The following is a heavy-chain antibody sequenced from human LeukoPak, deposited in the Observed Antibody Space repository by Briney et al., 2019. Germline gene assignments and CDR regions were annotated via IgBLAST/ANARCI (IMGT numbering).Heavy chain of an antibody. D-gene: IGHD1-26*01. CDR1: GYTFTSYA. Sequence: EASVKVSCKASGYTFTSYAMNWVRQAPGQGLEWMGWINTNTGNPTYAQGFTGRFVFSLDTSVSTAYLQISSLKAEDTAVYYCVSGSNLGDYWGQGTLVTVSS. CDR2: INTNTGNP. J-gene: IGHJ4*02. CDR3: VSGSNLGDY. V-gene: IGHV7-4-1*02.